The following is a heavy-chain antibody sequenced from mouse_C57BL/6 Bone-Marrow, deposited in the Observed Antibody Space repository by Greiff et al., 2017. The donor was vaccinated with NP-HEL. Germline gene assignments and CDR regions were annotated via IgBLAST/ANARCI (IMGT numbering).Heavy chain of an antibody. J-gene: IGHJ3*01. V-gene: IGHV1-55*01. D-gene: IGHD2-5*01. CDR3: ARGALYYSNFAFAY. Sequence: QVQLQQPGAELVKPGASVKMSCKASGYTFTSYWITWVKQRPGQGLEWIGDIYPGSGSTNYNEKFKSKATLTVDTSSSTAYMQLSSLTSEDSAVYYCARGALYYSNFAFAYWGQGTVVTVSA. CDR2: IYPGSGST. CDR1: GYTFTSYW.